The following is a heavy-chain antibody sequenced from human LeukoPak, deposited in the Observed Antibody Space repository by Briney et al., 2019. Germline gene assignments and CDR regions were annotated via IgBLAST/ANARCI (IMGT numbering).Heavy chain of an antibody. CDR2: IYYSGST. J-gene: IGHJ4*02. V-gene: IGHV4-39*01. CDR3: ARHEYYYDSSGYSLLGDY. D-gene: IGHD3-22*01. Sequence: SETLSLTCTVSGGSVSSGSYYWGWIRQPPGKGLEWIGSIYYSGSTYYNPSLKSRVTISVDTSKNQFSLKLSSVTAADTAVYYCARHEYYYDSSGYSLLGDYWGQGTLVTVSS. CDR1: GGSVSSGSYY.